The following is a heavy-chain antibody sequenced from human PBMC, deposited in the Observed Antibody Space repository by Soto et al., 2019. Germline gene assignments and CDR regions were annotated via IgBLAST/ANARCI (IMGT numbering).Heavy chain of an antibody. CDR3: ARESEDLTSNFDY. V-gene: IGHV3-21*06. Sequence: WGSLRLSCAASGFTFTRYSMNWVRQAPGKGLEWVSSISSTTNYIYYGDSMKGRFTISRDNAKNSLYLEMNSLRAEDTAVYYCARESEDLTSNFDYWGQGTLVTVSS. CDR1: GFTFTRYS. CDR2: ISSTTNYI. J-gene: IGHJ4*02.